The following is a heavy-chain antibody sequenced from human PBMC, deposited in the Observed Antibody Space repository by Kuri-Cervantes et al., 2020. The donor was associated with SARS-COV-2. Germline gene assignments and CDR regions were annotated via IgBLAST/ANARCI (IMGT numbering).Heavy chain of an antibody. Sequence: GESLKISCAASGFTFSGYGMHWVRQAPGKGLEWVAVIWYDGSNKYYADPVKGRFTISRDNSKNTLYLQMNSLRAEDTAVYYCARGPYSSSTFDYWGQGTLVTVSS. CDR1: GFTFSGYG. D-gene: IGHD6-6*01. CDR3: ARGPYSSSTFDY. CDR2: IWYDGSNK. V-gene: IGHV3-33*01. J-gene: IGHJ4*02.